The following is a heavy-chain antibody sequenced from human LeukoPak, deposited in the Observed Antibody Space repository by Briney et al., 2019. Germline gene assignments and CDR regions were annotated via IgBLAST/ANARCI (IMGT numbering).Heavy chain of an antibody. Sequence: SETLSLTCAVYGGSFSGYYWSWIRQPRGKGLEWIGEINHSGSTNYNPSLKSRVTISVGTSKNQFSLKLSSVTAADTAVYYCARGYDYVWGSYRQSFDYWGQGTLVTVSS. V-gene: IGHV4-34*01. J-gene: IGHJ4*02. CDR3: ARGYDYVWGSYRQSFDY. CDR2: INHSGST. D-gene: IGHD3-16*02. CDR1: GGSFSGYY.